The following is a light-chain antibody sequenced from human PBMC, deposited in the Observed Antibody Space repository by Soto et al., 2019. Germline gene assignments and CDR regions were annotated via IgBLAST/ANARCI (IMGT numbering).Light chain of an antibody. CDR3: QQYVTSPWT. CDR2: GAS. Sequence: EIVLTQSPGTLSLSPGERATLSCRASQSVGSNYLAWYQQKPGQAPRLLIYGASSRATGIPDRFSGSGSGTDFTLTISRLEPEDSALYYCQQYVTSPWTFGQGTKVEIK. J-gene: IGKJ1*01. V-gene: IGKV3-20*01. CDR1: QSVGSNY.